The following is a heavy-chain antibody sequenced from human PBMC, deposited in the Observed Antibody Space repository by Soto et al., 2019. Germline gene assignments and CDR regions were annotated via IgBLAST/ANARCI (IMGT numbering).Heavy chain of an antibody. CDR1: GFTFSDSW. J-gene: IGHJ5*02. CDR2: IKPDESEK. D-gene: IGHD4-4*01. CDR3: VRGGSNYAS. Sequence: EVQLVESGGGLVQPGGSLRLSCTASGFTFSDSWMTWVRQAPGKGLEWVARIKPDESEKKYADSVKGRFSISRDNAKNSMYLQVDSLRGEDTAVYYCVRGGSNYASWGQGTLVSLSS. V-gene: IGHV3-7*01.